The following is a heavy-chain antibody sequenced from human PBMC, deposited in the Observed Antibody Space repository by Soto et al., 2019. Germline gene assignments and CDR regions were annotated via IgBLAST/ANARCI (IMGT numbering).Heavy chain of an antibody. D-gene: IGHD3-22*01. CDR2: INPNSGGT. J-gene: IGHJ4*02. CDR1: GYTFTGYY. CDR3: ARGYYYDSSGYYYCPDY. Sequence: ASVKVSCKASGYTFTGYYMHWVRQAPGQGLEWMGWINPNSGGTNYAQKFQGRVTMTRDTTISTAYMELSRLRSDDTAVYYCARGYYYDSSGYYYCPDYWGQGTLVNVS. V-gene: IGHV1-2*02.